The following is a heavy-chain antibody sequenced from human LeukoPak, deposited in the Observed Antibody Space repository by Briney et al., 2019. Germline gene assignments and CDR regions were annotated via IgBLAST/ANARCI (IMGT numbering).Heavy chain of an antibody. Sequence: GRSLRLSCAASGFTFSSYGMHWVRQAPGKGLEWVAVIWYDGSNKYYADSVKGRFTISRDNAKNSLYLQMNSLRAEDTAVYYCARLHIVVVTAAGMDVWGQGTTVTVSS. D-gene: IGHD2-21*02. CDR3: ARLHIVVVTAAGMDV. CDR2: IWYDGSNK. CDR1: GFTFSSYG. V-gene: IGHV3-33*03. J-gene: IGHJ6*02.